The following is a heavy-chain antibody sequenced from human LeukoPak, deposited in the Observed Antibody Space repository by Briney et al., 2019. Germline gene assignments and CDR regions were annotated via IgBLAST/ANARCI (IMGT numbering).Heavy chain of an antibody. Sequence: SETLSLTCTVSGGSISSGGYYWSWIRQHPGKGLEWIGYIYYSGSTYYNPSLKSRVTISVDTSKNQFSLKLSSVTAADTAVYYCAIGYSYENDAFDIWGQGTMVTVSS. D-gene: IGHD5-18*01. CDR2: IYYSGST. V-gene: IGHV4-31*03. CDR1: GGSISSGGYY. CDR3: AIGYSYENDAFDI. J-gene: IGHJ3*02.